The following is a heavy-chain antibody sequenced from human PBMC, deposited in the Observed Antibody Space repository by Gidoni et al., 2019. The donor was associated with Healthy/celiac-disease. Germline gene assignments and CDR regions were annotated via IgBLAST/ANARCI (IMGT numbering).Heavy chain of an antibody. Sequence: EVQLLESGGGLVQPGGSLRLSCAASGFTFSSYAMSWVRQAPGKGLEWVSAISGSGGSTYYADSVKGRFTISRDNSKNTLYLQMNSLRAEDTAVYYCAKGGWNYDFWSGYFQGGDYYYGMDVWGQGTTVTVS. CDR3: AKGGWNYDFWSGYFQGGDYYYGMDV. J-gene: IGHJ6*02. D-gene: IGHD3-3*01. V-gene: IGHV3-23*01. CDR1: GFTFSSYA. CDR2: ISGSGGST.